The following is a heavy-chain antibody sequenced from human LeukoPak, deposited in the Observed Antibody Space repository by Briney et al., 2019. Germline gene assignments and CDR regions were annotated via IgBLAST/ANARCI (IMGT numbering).Heavy chain of an antibody. V-gene: IGHV4-34*01. Sequence: PETLSLTCAVYGGSFSGYYWSWIRQPPGKGLEWIGEINHSGSTNYNPSLKSRVTISVDTSKNQFSLKLSSVTAADTAVYYCARGITMVRGVISRYYYYMDVWGKGTTVTVSS. J-gene: IGHJ6*03. D-gene: IGHD3-10*01. CDR1: GGSFSGYY. CDR2: INHSGST. CDR3: ARGITMVRGVISRYYYYMDV.